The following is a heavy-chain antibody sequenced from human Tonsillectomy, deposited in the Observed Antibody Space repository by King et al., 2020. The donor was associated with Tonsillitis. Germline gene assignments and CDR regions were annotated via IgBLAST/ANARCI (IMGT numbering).Heavy chain of an antibody. CDR3: TTFPPPDDY. J-gene: IGHJ4*02. Sequence: VQLVESGATLVKPGGSLRVSCAASGFTFSNACMSWVRQAPGKGLEWIGRIKTKLDGGTADYAATVKGRFTISRDDSKNTLYLEMNSLRTEDTAVYYCTTFPPPDDYWGQGTLVTVSS. CDR2: IKTKLDGGTA. CDR1: GFTFSNAC. V-gene: IGHV3-15*02.